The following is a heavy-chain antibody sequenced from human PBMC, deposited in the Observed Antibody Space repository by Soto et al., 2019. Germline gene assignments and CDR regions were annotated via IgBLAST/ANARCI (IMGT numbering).Heavy chain of an antibody. J-gene: IGHJ6*02. CDR1: GDSVSSNSAA. Sequence: SQTLSLTCAISGDSVSSNSAAWNWIRQSPSRGLEWLGRTYYRSKWYNDYAVSVKSRITINPDTSKNQFSLQLNTVTPEDTAVYYCARDFTSAQDYYYYGMDVWGQGTTVTVSS. CDR2: TYYRSKWYN. V-gene: IGHV6-1*01. CDR3: ARDFTSAQDYYYYGMDV.